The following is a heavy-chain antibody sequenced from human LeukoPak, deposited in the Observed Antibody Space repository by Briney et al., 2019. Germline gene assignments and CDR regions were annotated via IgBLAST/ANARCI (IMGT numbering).Heavy chain of an antibody. V-gene: IGHV3-11*01. CDR3: ATYLGFVERLYYFDY. CDR1: GFTFSDCY. Sequence: GGSLRLSCAASGFTFSDCYMSWIRQAPGKGLEWVSYISSSGSTIYYADSVKGRFTISRDNAKNSLYLQTNSLRAEDTAVYYCATYLGFVERLYYFDYWGQGTLVTVSS. CDR2: ISSSGSTI. J-gene: IGHJ4*02. D-gene: IGHD1-1*01.